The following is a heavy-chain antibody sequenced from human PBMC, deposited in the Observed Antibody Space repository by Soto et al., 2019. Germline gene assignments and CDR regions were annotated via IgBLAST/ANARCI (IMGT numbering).Heavy chain of an antibody. CDR2: ISAYKGNT. CDR3: ASSASIYCSGGSCSYYDMDV. J-gene: IGHJ6*02. D-gene: IGHD2-15*01. Sequence: QVQLVQSGAEAKKPGASVKVSCKASGYTFNSYGISWVRQAPGQGLEWMGWISAYKGNTNYAQKLQGRVTMTTDTSTSTVYMELRSLRSDDTAVYYCASSASIYCSGGSCSYYDMDVWGQGTTVIVSS. V-gene: IGHV1-18*01. CDR1: GYTFNSYG.